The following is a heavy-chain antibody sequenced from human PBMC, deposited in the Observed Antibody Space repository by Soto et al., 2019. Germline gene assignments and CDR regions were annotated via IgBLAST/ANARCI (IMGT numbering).Heavy chain of an antibody. Sequence: QVQLQESGPGVVEPSQTLSLTCTVSGGSINNNGYFWSWIRQPPGSGLEWIGHIYNSGSTYSNTSLTSRLTISVDTSKNQFTLKLSSVTAADTAVYYCARGPSGDKVDCWGQGTLVTASS. D-gene: IGHD1-26*01. CDR1: GGSINNNGYF. J-gene: IGHJ4*02. CDR2: IYNSGST. V-gene: IGHV4-30-4*01. CDR3: ARGPSGDKVDC.